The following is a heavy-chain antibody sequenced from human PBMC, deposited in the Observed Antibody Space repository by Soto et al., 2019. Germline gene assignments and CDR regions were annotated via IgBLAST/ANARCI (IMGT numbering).Heavy chain of an antibody. CDR3: AMQRGGVVY. CDR2: INPNNGGT. V-gene: IGHV1-2*02. D-gene: IGHD6-25*01. J-gene: IGHJ4*02. CDR1: GYSFTGNS. Sequence: QVHLVQSGAEVKKPGASVKVSCKASGYSFTGNSMHWVRQAPGQGLEWTGWINPNNGGTNYAQKFQGRVTMTRDTSISTAYMDLSRLRSEDTAVYYCAMQRGGVVYWGQGTLVTVSS.